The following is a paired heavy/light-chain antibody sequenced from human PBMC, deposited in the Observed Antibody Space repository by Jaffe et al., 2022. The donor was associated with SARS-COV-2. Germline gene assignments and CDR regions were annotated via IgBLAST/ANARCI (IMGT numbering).Light chain of an antibody. J-gene: IGLJ3*02. CDR2: DVS. CDR3: SSYTSSSTQV. CDR1: SSDVGGYNY. V-gene: IGLV2-14*01. Sequence: QSALTQPASVSGSPGQSITISCTGTSSDVGGYNYVSWYQQHPGKAPKLMIYDVSNRPSGVSNRFSGSKSGNTASLTISGLQAEDEADYYCSSYTSSSTQVFGGGTKLTVL.
Heavy chain of an antibody. D-gene: IGHD3-3*01. J-gene: IGHJ6*02. V-gene: IGHV3-23*01. CDR3: AKELVDFWSGYYTLWSMGAGPYYYYGMDV. Sequence: EVQLLESGGGLVQPGGSLRLSCAASGFTFSSYAMSWVRQAPGKGLEWVSAISGSGGSTYYADSVKGRFTISRDNSKNTLYLQMNSLRAEDTAVYYCAKELVDFWSGYYTLWSMGAGPYYYYGMDVWGQGTTVTVSS. CDR2: ISGSGGST. CDR1: GFTFSSYA.